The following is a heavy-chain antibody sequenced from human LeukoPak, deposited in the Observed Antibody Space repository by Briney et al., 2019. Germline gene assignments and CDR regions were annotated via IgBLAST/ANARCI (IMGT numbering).Heavy chain of an antibody. V-gene: IGHV1-18*01. CDR1: GYTFTSYG. J-gene: IGHJ6*02. Sequence: ASVKVSCKASGYTFTSYGISWVRQAPGQGLEWMGWISAYNGNTNYAQKLQGRVTMTTDTSTSTAYMELRSLRSDDTAVYYCARVRSGYDNYGMDVWAKGPRSPSP. D-gene: IGHD5-12*01. CDR3: ARVRSGYDNYGMDV. CDR2: ISAYNGNT.